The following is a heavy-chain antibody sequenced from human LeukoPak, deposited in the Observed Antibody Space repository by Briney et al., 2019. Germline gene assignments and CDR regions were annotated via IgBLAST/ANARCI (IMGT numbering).Heavy chain of an antibody. D-gene: IGHD5-24*01. CDR3: ASIRDGSPFDY. CDR1: GYTFTGYY. V-gene: IGHV1-2*02. Sequence: ASVKVSCKASGYTFTGYYMHWVRQAPGQGLEWMGWINPNKGGTNYAQKFQGRVTMTRDTSISTAYMELSRLRSDDTAVYYCASIRDGSPFDYWGQGTLVTVSS. J-gene: IGHJ4*02. CDR2: INPNKGGT.